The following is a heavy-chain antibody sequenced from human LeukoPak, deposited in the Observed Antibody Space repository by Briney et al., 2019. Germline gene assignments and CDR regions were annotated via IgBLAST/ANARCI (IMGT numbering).Heavy chain of an antibody. D-gene: IGHD6-19*01. CDR3: ARLLPGYSSGWKYKPRNIPYYMDV. CDR2: IYHSGST. J-gene: IGHJ6*03. V-gene: IGHV4-4*02. CDR1: GGSISSSNW. Sequence: SGTLSLTCAVSGGSISSSNWWSWVRQPPGKGLEWIGEIYHSGSTNYNPSLKSRVTISVDKSKNQFSLKLSSVTAADTAVYYCARLLPGYSSGWKYKPRNIPYYMDVWGKGTTVTISS.